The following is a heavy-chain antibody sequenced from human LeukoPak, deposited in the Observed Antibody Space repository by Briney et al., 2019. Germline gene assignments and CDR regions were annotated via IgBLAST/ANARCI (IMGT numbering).Heavy chain of an antibody. Sequence: ASVKVSCKASGYTFTSYDINWVRQATGQGLEWMGWMNPNSGNTGYAQKFQGRVTITRNTSISTAYMELSSLRSEDTAVYYCARVHSQWPTKSSGDAFDIWGQGTMVTVSS. D-gene: IGHD6-19*01. J-gene: IGHJ3*02. CDR2: MNPNSGNT. CDR3: ARVHSQWPTKSSGDAFDI. CDR1: GYTFTSYD. V-gene: IGHV1-8*01.